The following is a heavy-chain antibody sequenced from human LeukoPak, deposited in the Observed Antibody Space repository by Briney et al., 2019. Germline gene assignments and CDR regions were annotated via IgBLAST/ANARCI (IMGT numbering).Heavy chain of an antibody. V-gene: IGHV4-59*01. CDR3: ARVGSGRGVGAFDF. J-gene: IGHJ3*01. D-gene: IGHD3-10*01. CDR1: GGSISGYD. Sequence: SETLSLTCTVSGGSISGYDWNWLRHPPGKGLEWIGYIYFSGTTNYNPSLKSRVTISLDTSKNQFSLRLNFVTSAGTAMYYCARVGSGRGVGAFDFWGHGTVVSVSS. CDR2: IYFSGTT.